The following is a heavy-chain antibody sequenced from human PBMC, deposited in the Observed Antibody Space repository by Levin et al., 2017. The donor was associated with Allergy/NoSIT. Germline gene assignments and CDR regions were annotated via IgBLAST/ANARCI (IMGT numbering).Heavy chain of an antibody. J-gene: IGHJ4*02. CDR3: ARSEYINGKPFDY. V-gene: IGHV6-1*01. D-gene: IGHD2/OR15-2a*01. CDR1: GDSVSGNSAA. CDR2: TYYRSKWYN. Sequence: SQTLSLTCAISGDSVSGNSAAWHWIRQSPSRGLEWLGRTYYRSKWYNDYAVSVKSRVTINPDTSKNQFSLQLNSMTPEDTAVYYCARSEYINGKPFDYWGQGTLVTVSS.